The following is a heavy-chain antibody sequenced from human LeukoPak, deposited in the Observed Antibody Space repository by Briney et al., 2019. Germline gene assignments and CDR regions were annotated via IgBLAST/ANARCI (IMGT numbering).Heavy chain of an antibody. Sequence: GGSLRLSCAASVFTFSSYEMNWVRQAPGKGLEWVSYISSSGSTTYYADSGKGRFTISRDDAKNSLYLQMNSLRAEDTAVYYCARAGDYYDSSGYYWRGVHWYFDLWGRGTLVTVSS. J-gene: IGHJ2*01. CDR2: ISSSGSTT. CDR3: ARAGDYYDSSGYYWRGVHWYFDL. D-gene: IGHD3-22*01. CDR1: VFTFSSYE. V-gene: IGHV3-48*03.